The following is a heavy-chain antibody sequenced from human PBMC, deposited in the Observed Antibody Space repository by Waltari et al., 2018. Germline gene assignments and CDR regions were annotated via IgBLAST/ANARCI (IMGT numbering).Heavy chain of an antibody. CDR3: ARGQAYCGGDCYSY. D-gene: IGHD2-21*01. V-gene: IGHV1-2*06. J-gene: IGHJ4*02. Sequence: QVQLVQSGAEVKKPGAAVKVSCKASGYNCTGYSMHWGRQAPGQGLEWMGRINPNSGGTNYAQKFQGRVTMTRDTSISTAYMELSRLRSDDTAVYYCARGQAYCGGDCYSYWGQGTLVTVSS. CDR2: INPNSGGT. CDR1: GYNCTGYS.